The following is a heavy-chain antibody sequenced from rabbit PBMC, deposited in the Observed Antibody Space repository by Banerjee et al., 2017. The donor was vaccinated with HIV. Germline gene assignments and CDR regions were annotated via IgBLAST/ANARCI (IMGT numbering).Heavy chain of an antibody. Sequence: TLTCTASGFSFSSSYWICWVRQAPGKGLEWIGYIDPIFNNTYYASWVNGRFTISSHNAQNTLYLQLNSLTTADTATYFCVRDLAGVIGWNFNLWGPGT. D-gene: IGHD4-1*01. J-gene: IGHJ4*01. V-gene: IGHV1S45*01. CDR3: VRDLAGVIGWNFNL. CDR2: IDPIFNNT. CDR1: GFSFSSSYW.